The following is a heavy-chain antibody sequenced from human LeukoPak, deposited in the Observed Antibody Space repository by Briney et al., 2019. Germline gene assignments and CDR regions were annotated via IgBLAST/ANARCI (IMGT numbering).Heavy chain of an antibody. D-gene: IGHD6-13*01. CDR2: ISAYNGNT. J-gene: IGHJ4*02. CDR1: GYTFTSYG. CDR3: ARTGSHIAARGNYFDY. Sequence: ASVKVSCKASGYTFTSYGISWVRQAPGHGLEWMGWISAYNGNTNYAQKLQGRVTMTTDPSTSTAYKELRSLRSDDTAVYYWARTGSHIAARGNYFDYWGQGTLVTVSS. V-gene: IGHV1-18*01.